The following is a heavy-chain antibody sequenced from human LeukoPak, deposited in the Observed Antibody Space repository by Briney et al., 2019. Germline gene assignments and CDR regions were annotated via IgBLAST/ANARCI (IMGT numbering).Heavy chain of an antibody. CDR1: GFTFSSYS. J-gene: IGHJ6*03. V-gene: IGHV3-21*01. CDR3: ARGPPRDGYNTYYYYMDV. CDR2: ISSSSSYI. Sequence: GGSLRLSRAASGFTFSSYSMNWVRQAPGKGLEWVSSISSSSSYIYYADSVKGRFTISRDNAKNSLYLQMNSLRAEDTAVYYCARGPPRDGYNTYYYYMDVWGKGTTVTVSS. D-gene: IGHD5-24*01.